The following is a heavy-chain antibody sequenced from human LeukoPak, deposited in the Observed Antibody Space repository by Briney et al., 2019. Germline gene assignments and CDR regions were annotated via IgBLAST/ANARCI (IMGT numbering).Heavy chain of an antibody. D-gene: IGHD6-13*01. CDR1: GFTFSSYG. J-gene: IGHJ3*02. Sequence: PGGSLRLSWAASGFTFSSYGMHWVRQAPGKGLEWVAFIRYDGSNKYYADSVKGRFTISRDNSKNTLYLQMNSLRAEDTAVYYCAKMGSRAAGGAFDIWGQGTMVTVSS. V-gene: IGHV3-30*02. CDR2: IRYDGSNK. CDR3: AKMGSRAAGGAFDI.